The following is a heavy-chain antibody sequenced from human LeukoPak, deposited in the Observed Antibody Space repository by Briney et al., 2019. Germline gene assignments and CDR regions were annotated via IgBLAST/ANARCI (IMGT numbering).Heavy chain of an antibody. V-gene: IGHV4-34*01. CDR1: GGSFSGYY. J-gene: IGHJ4*02. Sequence: SETLSPTCAVYGGSFSGYYWSWIRQPPGKGLEWIGEINHSGSTNYNPSLKSRVTISVDTSKNQFSLKLSSVTAADTAVYYCARGGSLYYYDGSGYYLNDYWGQGTLVTVSS. CDR2: INHSGST. D-gene: IGHD3-22*01. CDR3: ARGGSLYYYDGSGYYLNDY.